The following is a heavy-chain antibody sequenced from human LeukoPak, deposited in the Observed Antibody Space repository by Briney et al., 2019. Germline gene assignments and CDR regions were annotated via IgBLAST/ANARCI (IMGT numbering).Heavy chain of an antibody. CDR3: ARDSVVVPAAMGDYYYYYGMDV. CDR1: GLTVSSNY. D-gene: IGHD2-2*01. Sequence: GGSLRLSCAASGLTVSSNYMSWVRQAPGKGLEWVSVIYSGGSTYYADSVKGRFTISRDNSKNTLYLQMNSLRAEDTAVYYCARDSVVVPAAMGDYYYYYGMDVWGQGTTVTVSS. CDR2: IYSGGST. V-gene: IGHV3-66*01. J-gene: IGHJ6*02.